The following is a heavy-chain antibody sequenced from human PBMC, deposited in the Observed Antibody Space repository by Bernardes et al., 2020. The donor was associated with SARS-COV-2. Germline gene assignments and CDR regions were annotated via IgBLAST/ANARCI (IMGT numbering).Heavy chain of an antibody. Sequence: AQVPVSCKASGYTFTSYDINWVRQATGQGLEWMGWMNSNSGNTGYAQKFQGRVTMTRNTSLSTAYMELSSLRSGDTAVYYCARALFGVVIDHYYYGMDVWSQGTTVTGSS. V-gene: IGHV1-8*01. D-gene: IGHD3-3*01. J-gene: IGHJ6*02. CDR1: GYTFTSYD. CDR2: MNSNSGNT. CDR3: ARALFGVVIDHYYYGMDV.